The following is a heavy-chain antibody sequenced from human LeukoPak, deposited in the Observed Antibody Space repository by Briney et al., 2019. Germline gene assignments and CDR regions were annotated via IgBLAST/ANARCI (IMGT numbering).Heavy chain of an antibody. CDR2: ISYSGST. J-gene: IGHJ5*02. CDR1: GDSISNYY. D-gene: IGHD6-6*01. Sequence: PSETLSLTCTVSGDSISNYYWSWIRQPPGKGLEWIGYISYSGSTNYSPSLKSRVTISVDTSKNQFSLKLSSVTAADTAVYYCARALSPAARPCWFDPRGQGTLVTVSS. CDR3: ARALSPAARPCWFDP. V-gene: IGHV4-59*01.